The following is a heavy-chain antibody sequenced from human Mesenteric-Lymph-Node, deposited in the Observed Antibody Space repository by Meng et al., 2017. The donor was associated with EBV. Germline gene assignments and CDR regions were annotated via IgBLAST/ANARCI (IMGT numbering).Heavy chain of an antibody. CDR2: INHNGVA. CDR3: ARGVVVVVAATPTGFSDWFDP. CDR1: GGSFSGYY. V-gene: IGHV4-34*01. D-gene: IGHD2-15*01. J-gene: IGHJ5*02. Sequence: QQQRGGAGLLKPSETMSLTCAVYGGSFSGYYWTWIRQPPETGLEWIGEINHNGVADYNPSLKSRVTISVDTSKNQFSLKLSSVTAADTAVYYCARGVVVVVAATPTGFSDWFDPWGQGTLVTVSS.